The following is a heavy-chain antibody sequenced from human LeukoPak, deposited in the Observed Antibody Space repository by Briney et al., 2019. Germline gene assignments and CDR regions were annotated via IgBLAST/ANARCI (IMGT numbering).Heavy chain of an antibody. J-gene: IGHJ3*02. D-gene: IGHD3-22*01. V-gene: IGHV3-48*01. CDR2: ISSSSSTI. CDR3: AKVSGYYYVGAFDI. Sequence: GGSLRLSCAASGFTFSSYSMNWVRQAPGKGLEWVSYISSSSSTIYYADSVKGRFTISRDNSKNTLYLQMNSLRAEDTAVYYCAKVSGYYYVGAFDIWGQGTMVTVSS. CDR1: GFTFSSYS.